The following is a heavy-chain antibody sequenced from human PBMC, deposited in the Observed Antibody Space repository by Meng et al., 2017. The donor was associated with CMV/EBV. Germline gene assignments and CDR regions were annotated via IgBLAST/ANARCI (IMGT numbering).Heavy chain of an antibody. V-gene: IGHV3-64*02. CDR1: GFTFRNYA. D-gene: IGHD3-3*01. J-gene: IGHJ4*02. CDR3: ARDRSGDGVHFDY. Sequence: GGLLRRSCAASGFTFRNYAMHWVRQAPGKGLQYVSAISSNGSNTYYADSVKGRFTISRDNSKNTLYLQMGSLRAEDMAVYYCARDRSGDGVHFDYWGQGTLVTVSS. CDR2: ISSNGSNT.